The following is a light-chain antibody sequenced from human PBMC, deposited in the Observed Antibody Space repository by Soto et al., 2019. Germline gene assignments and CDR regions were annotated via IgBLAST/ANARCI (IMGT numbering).Light chain of an antibody. V-gene: IGKV4-1*01. CDR2: WAS. CDR3: QQDYSSPPT. J-gene: IGKJ1*01. CDR1: HNILYSSDNKNY. Sequence: DIVLTQSPDSLAVSLGERATINCKSSHNILYSSDNKNYLSWYQQRPGQPPKLLFYWASTRESGVPDRFSGSGSGTHFPLTITSLQAEEGAVDDWQQDYSSPPTCGQGTKVEIK.